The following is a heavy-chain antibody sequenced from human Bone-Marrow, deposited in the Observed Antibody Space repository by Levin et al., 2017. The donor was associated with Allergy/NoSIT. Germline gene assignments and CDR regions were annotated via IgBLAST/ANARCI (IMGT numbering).Heavy chain of an antibody. CDR1: GFTFSSYD. J-gene: IGHJ4*02. Sequence: GGSLRLSCAASGFTFSSYDMHWVRQATGRGLEWVSAIGTAADSYYSGSVKGRFTVSRDNAKNSFYLQMNSLRAGDTAEYYCARVALPRYCTSTSCSDSGYYFDYWGQGTLVTVSS. V-gene: IGHV3-13*04. CDR2: IGTAADS. D-gene: IGHD2-2*01. CDR3: ARVALPRYCTSTSCSDSGYYFDY.